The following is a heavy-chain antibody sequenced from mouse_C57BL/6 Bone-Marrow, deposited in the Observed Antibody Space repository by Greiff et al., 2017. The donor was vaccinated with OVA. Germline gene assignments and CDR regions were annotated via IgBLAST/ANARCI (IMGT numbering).Heavy chain of an antibody. Sequence: EVQVVESGGGLVQPGGSLSLSCAASGFTFTDYYMSWVRQPPGKALEWLGFIRNNATGYNTEYSASVKGRFTISRDNSHSILYLQMNALTAEDSATYDCASPYYGSDWYFDGWGTGTTVTVSS. CDR3: ASPYYGSDWYFDG. V-gene: IGHV7-3*01. CDR2: IRNNATGYNT. J-gene: IGHJ1*03. D-gene: IGHD1-1*01. CDR1: GFTFTDYY.